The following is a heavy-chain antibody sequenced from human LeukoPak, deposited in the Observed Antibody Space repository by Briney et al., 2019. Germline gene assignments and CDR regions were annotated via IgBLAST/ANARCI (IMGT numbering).Heavy chain of an antibody. Sequence: GGSLRLSCAASGFIFTNYWMTWVRQAPGKGLEWVSSISSSSSYIYYADSVKGRFTISRDNAKNSLYLQMNSLRAEDTAVYYCARARGYYGMDVWGQGTTVTVSS. CDR2: ISSSSSYI. D-gene: IGHD3-10*01. CDR3: ARARGYYGMDV. V-gene: IGHV3-21*01. J-gene: IGHJ6*02. CDR1: GFIFTNYW.